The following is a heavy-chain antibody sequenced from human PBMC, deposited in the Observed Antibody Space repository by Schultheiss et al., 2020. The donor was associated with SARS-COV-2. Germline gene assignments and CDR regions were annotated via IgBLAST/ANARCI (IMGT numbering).Heavy chain of an antibody. CDR2: INHSGRT. J-gene: IGHJ2*01. V-gene: IGHV4-34*01. Sequence: SETLSLTCAVFGGSFSGHYWSWIRQSPGKGLDWIGEINHSGRTNYNPSLKSRVTISVDTSKNQFSLKLSSVTAADTAVYYCARGWYFDLWGRGTLVTVSS. CDR3: ARGWYFDL. CDR1: GGSFSGHY.